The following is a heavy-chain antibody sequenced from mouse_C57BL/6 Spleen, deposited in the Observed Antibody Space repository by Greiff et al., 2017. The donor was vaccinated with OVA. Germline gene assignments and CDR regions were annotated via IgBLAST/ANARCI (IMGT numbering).Heavy chain of an antibody. Sequence: EVMLVESGGDLVKPGGSLKLSCAASGFTFSSYGMSWVRQTPDKRLEWVATISSGGSYTYYPDSVKGRFTISRDNAKNTLYLQMSSLKSEDTAMYYCARHPYYSNPYYFDYWGQGTTLTVSS. CDR2: ISSGGSYT. V-gene: IGHV5-6*02. CDR3: ARHPYYSNPYYFDY. CDR1: GFTFSSYG. J-gene: IGHJ2*01. D-gene: IGHD2-5*01.